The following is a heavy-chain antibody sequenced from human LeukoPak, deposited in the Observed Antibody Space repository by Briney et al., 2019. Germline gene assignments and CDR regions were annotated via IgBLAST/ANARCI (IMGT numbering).Heavy chain of an antibody. CDR1: GYTFTSYD. J-gene: IGHJ4*02. CDR2: IIPIFGTA. CDR3: ARDAAADFWTAGYYFDY. D-gene: IGHD3-3*01. Sequence: ASVKVSCKASGYTFTSYDINWVRQATGQGLEWVGRIIPIFGTANYAQKFQGRVTITTDESTSTAYMELSSLRSEDTAVYYCARDAAADFWTAGYYFDYWGQGTLVTVSS. V-gene: IGHV1-69*05.